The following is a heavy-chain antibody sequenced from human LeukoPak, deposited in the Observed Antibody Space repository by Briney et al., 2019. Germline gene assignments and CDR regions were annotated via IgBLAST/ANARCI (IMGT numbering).Heavy chain of an antibody. V-gene: IGHV1-69*13. D-gene: IGHD2-21*02. CDR1: GGTFSSYA. J-gene: IGHJ4*02. CDR3: ARASLYCGGDCYPQFDY. Sequence: PVKVSCKASGGTFSSYAISWVRQAPGQGLEWMGGVIPIFGTANYAQKFQGRVTITADESTSTAYMELSSLRSEDTAVYYCARASLYCGGDCYPQFDYWGQGTLVTVSS. CDR2: VIPIFGTA.